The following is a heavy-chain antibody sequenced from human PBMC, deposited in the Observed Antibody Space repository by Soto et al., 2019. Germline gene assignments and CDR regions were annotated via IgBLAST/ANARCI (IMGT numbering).Heavy chain of an antibody. J-gene: IGHJ3*02. CDR2: IYPGHSDT. CDR1: GYSFPIYW. V-gene: IGHV5-51*01. CDR3: ASQEMATKNVDAFDI. D-gene: IGHD5-12*01. Sequence: GESLKISCQGSGYSFPIYWIGWVRQMPGKGLECMGIIYPGHSDTRYSPSFQGQVTISADKSISTAYLQWSSLKASDTAMYYCASQEMATKNVDAFDIWGQGTMVTVS.